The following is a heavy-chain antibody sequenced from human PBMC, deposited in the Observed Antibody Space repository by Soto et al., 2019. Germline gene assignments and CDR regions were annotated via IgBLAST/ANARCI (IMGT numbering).Heavy chain of an antibody. D-gene: IGHD4-17*01. CDR2: IYTSGST. CDR1: GDAMTKYY. CDR3: ARTVRAASYFDF. J-gene: IGHJ4*02. Sequence: HVKLQESGPGLVKPSETLSLTCTVSGDAMTKYYWSWIRHPAGKGLEWIGRIYTSGSTNYNTSLKGLVSMSIDTSNNHIALILKAVTDADTAVYYCARTVRAASYFDFWCQGALVTVSS. V-gene: IGHV4-4*07.